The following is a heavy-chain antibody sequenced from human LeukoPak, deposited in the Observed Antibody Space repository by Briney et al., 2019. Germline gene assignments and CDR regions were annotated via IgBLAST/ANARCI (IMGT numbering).Heavy chain of an antibody. D-gene: IGHD1-26*01. CDR2: IIPIFGTA. CDR3: ARSEVGATMGVFDY. V-gene: IGHV1-69*06. J-gene: IGHJ4*02. Sequence: ASVKVSCKASGCTFSSYAISWVRQAPGQGLEWMGGIIPIFGTANYAQKFQGRVTITADKSTSTAYMELSSLRSEDTAVYYCARSEVGATMGVFDYWGQGTLVTVSS. CDR1: GCTFSSYA.